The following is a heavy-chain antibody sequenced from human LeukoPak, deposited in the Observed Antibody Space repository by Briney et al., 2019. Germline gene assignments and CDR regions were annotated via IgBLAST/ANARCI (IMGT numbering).Heavy chain of an antibody. CDR3: TTVTGYSYGLNY. Sequence: PGGSLRLSCAASGFNFRNAWMSWVRQAPGKGLEWVGRIKSRTDGGTTDYAAPVKGRFTISRDDSKNTLYLQLNSLKTEDTAVYYCTTVTGYSYGLNYWGQGTMVTVSS. CDR1: GFNFRNAW. J-gene: IGHJ4*02. D-gene: IGHD5-18*01. CDR2: IKSRTDGGTT. V-gene: IGHV3-15*01.